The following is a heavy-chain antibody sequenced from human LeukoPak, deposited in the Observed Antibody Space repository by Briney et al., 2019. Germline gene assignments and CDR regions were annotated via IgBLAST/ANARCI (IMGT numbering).Heavy chain of an antibody. D-gene: IGHD5-24*01. Sequence: GGSLRLSCAASGFTVSSNYMSWVRQAPGKGLEWVSVIHTGGSTYYADSVKGRFTISRDTSNNTLYLQMNSLRADDTAVYYCAREGKWLQLRYFDYRGQGTLVTVSS. V-gene: IGHV3-53*01. CDR1: GFTVSSNY. J-gene: IGHJ4*02. CDR3: AREGKWLQLRYFDY. CDR2: IHTGGST.